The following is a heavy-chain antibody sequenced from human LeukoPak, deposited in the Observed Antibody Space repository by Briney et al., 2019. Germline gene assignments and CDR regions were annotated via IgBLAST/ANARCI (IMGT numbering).Heavy chain of an antibody. Sequence: GASVKVSCKASGYTFTGYYMHWVRQAPGQGLEWMGRINPNSGGTNYAQKFQGRVTMTRDTSISTAYMELSRLRSDDTAVYYCARDQEYGSGSYPYWGQGTLVTVSS. CDR1: GYTFTGYY. J-gene: IGHJ4*02. CDR2: INPNSGGT. V-gene: IGHV1-2*06. D-gene: IGHD3-10*01. CDR3: ARDQEYGSGSYPY.